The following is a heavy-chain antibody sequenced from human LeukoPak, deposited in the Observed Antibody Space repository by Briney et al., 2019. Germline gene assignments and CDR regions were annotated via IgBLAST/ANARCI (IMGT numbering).Heavy chain of an antibody. CDR2: ISSGSTYT. CDR3: ARGDYGGDYFDY. V-gene: IGHV3-11*05. CDR1: GFTFSDHY. J-gene: IGHJ4*02. Sequence: GGPLRLSCEVSGFTFSDHYMSWIRQAPGKRLEGVSYISSGSTYTNYADSVEGRFTISRDNAKNSLYLQMNSLRAEDTAVYYCARGDYGGDYFDYWGQGTLVTVSS. D-gene: IGHD4-23*01.